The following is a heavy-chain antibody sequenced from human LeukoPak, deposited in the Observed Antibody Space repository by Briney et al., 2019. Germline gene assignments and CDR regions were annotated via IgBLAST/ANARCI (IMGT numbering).Heavy chain of an antibody. D-gene: IGHD2-2*01. CDR1: GFMFSGYW. V-gene: IGHV3-74*01. J-gene: IGHJ3*02. CDR3: ARGPGAFDI. CDR2: INSYGSST. Sequence: GGSLRLSCVASGFMFSGYWMNWVRQAPGKGLVWVSRINSYGSSTSYADSVKGRFTISRDNAKNTLFLQMNSLRAEDTAVYYCARGPGAFDIWGQGTMVTVSS.